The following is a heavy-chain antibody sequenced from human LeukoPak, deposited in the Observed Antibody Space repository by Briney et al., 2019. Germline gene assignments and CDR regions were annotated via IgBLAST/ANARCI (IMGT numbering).Heavy chain of an antibody. V-gene: IGHV3-20*01. CDR3: ARVLRLEPPYYYYYMDV. CDR1: GFTFDDYG. CDR2: INWNGGST. J-gene: IGHJ6*03. D-gene: IGHD1-14*01. Sequence: GGSLRLSCAASGFTFDDYGMSWVRQAPGKGLEWVSGINWNGGSTGYADSVKGRFTISRDNAKNSLYLQMNSLRAEDTALYHCARVLRLEPPYYYYYMDVWGKGTTVTISS.